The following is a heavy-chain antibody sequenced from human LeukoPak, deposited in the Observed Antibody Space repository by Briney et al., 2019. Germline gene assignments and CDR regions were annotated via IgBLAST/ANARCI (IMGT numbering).Heavy chain of an antibody. Sequence: SETLSLTCTASGGSISSYYWSWIRQPPGKGLEWIGYISYSGSTNFNPSLKSRVTISVDTSKNQFFLKLSSVTAADTAVYYCAREGTAGTNLNWFDPWGQGTLVTVSS. CDR3: AREGTAGTNLNWFDP. CDR2: ISYSGST. CDR1: GGSISSYY. J-gene: IGHJ5*02. D-gene: IGHD1-1*01. V-gene: IGHV4-59*01.